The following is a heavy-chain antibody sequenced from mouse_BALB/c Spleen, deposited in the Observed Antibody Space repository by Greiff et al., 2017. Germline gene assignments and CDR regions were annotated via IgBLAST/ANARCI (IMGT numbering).Heavy chain of an antibody. CDR1: GFTFSSYA. V-gene: IGHV5-9-1*01. D-gene: IGHD2-4*01. CDR3: ARGERSTMITGYAMDY. J-gene: IGHJ4*01. Sequence: EVMLVESGGGLVKPGGSLKLSCAASGFTFSSYAMSWVRQTPEKRLEWVATISSGGSYTYYPDSVKGRFTISRDNAKNTLYLQMSSLRSEDTAMYYCARGERSTMITGYAMDYWGQGTSVTVSS. CDR2: ISSGGSYT.